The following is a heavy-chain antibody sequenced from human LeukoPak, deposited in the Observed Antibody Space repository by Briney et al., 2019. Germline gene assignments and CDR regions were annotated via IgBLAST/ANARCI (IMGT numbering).Heavy chain of an antibody. CDR3: ARDGGGSYPMAHSFDP. CDR1: GGSISSYY. D-gene: IGHD2-15*01. Sequence: ASEPLSLTCTVSGGSISSYYWSWIRQPPGKGLEWIGYIYFSGSTNYNPSLKSRVTISVDTSKNPFSLKLSSVTAADTAVYYCARDGGGSYPMAHSFDPWGQGTLVTVSS. J-gene: IGHJ5*02. V-gene: IGHV4-59*01. CDR2: IYFSGST.